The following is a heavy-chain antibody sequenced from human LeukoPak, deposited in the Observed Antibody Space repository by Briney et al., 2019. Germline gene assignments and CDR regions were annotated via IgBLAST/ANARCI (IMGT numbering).Heavy chain of an antibody. CDR3: ARTPGIAVAGPYYYYGMDV. V-gene: IGHV1-18*01. CDR2: ISAYNGNT. CDR1: GYTFTSYG. J-gene: IGHJ6*02. Sequence: GASVKASCKASGYTFTSYGISWVRQAPGQGLEWMGWISAYNGNTNYAQKLQGRVTMTTDTSTSTAYMELRSLRSDDTAVYYCARTPGIAVAGPYYYYGMDVWGQGTTVTVSS. D-gene: IGHD6-19*01.